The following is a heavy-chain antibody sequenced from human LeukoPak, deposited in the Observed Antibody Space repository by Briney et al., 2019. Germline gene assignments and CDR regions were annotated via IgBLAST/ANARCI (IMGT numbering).Heavy chain of an antibody. CDR1: GFTVSSNY. Sequence: PGGSLRLSCAASGFTVSSNYMSWVRQAPGKGLEWVAVMSSDGTNKYYADSVKGRFTISRDNSKNTLYLQMNSLGAEDTAVYYCAKGRGGDYSYGSYYFEYWGQGTLVTVSS. D-gene: IGHD5-18*01. CDR2: MSSDGTNK. CDR3: AKGRGGDYSYGSYYFEY. V-gene: IGHV3-30*18. J-gene: IGHJ4*02.